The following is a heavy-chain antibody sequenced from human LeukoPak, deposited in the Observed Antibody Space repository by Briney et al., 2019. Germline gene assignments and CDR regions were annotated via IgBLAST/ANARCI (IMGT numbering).Heavy chain of an antibody. J-gene: IGHJ6*02. CDR1: GGTFSSYA. V-gene: IGHV1-46*01. CDR2: INPSGGST. D-gene: IGHD5-12*01. CDR3: ARDRRIVATIQGYYYGMDV. Sequence: ASVKVSCKASGGTFSSYAISWVRQAPGQGLEWMGIINPSGGSTSYAQKFQGRVTMTRDTSISTAYMELSRLRSDDTAVYYCARDRRIVATIQGYYYGMDVWGQGTTVTVSS.